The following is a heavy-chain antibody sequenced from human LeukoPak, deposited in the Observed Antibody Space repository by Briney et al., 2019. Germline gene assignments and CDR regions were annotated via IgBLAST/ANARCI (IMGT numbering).Heavy chain of an antibody. J-gene: IGHJ4*02. V-gene: IGHV5-51*01. CDR2: ISPAESDT. D-gene: IGHD2-21*02. CDR1: GYSFTTDW. CDR3: ARVPSQGGDYNLDH. Sequence: GESLKISCKAYGYSFTTDWIGWVRQMPGKGLEWMGVISPAESDTRYSPSFQGQVTISADKSISTAYLQWSSLEASDTAMYYCARVPSQGGDYNLDHWGQGTLATVSS.